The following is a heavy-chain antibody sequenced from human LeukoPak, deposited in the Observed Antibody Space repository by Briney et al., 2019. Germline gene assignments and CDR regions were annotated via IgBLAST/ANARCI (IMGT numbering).Heavy chain of an antibody. Sequence: SETLSLTCTVSGGSISSYYWSWIRQPPGKGLEWIGEINHSGSTNYNPSLKSRVTISVDTSKNQFSLKLSSVTAADTAVYYCARGHGLLWFGELSGWFDPWGQGTLVTVSS. CDR2: INHSGST. CDR3: ARGHGLLWFGELSGWFDP. J-gene: IGHJ5*02. V-gene: IGHV4-34*01. CDR1: GGSISSYY. D-gene: IGHD3-10*01.